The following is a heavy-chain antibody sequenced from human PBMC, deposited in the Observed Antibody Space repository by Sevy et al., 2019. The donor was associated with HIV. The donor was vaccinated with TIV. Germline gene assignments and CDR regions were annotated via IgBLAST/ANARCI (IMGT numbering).Heavy chain of an antibody. CDR3: ARDKDDAFDI. CDR2: IYYSGST. Sequence: ETLSLTCTVSGGSVSSGSYYWSWIRQPPGKGLEWIGYIYYSGSTNYNPSLKSRVTISVDTSKNQFSLKLSSVTAADTAVYYCARDKDDAFDIWGHGTMVTVSS. J-gene: IGHJ3*02. V-gene: IGHV4-61*01. CDR1: GGSVSSGSYY.